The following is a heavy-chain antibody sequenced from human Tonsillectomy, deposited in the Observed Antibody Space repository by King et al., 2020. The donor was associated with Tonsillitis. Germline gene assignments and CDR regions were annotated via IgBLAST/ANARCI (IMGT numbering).Heavy chain of an antibody. Sequence: QLVQSGAEVKKPGSSVKVSCQASGGTFNNYAFCWVRQAPGQGLEWMGGIIPMFGSANYAQKFQGRVTVTADKSTSTVFMELSSLSSEDTAIYYCARDLPGSTILFVAFDIWGQGTKVTVSS. CDR2: IIPMFGSA. CDR1: GGTFNNYA. V-gene: IGHV1-69*06. J-gene: IGHJ3*02. CDR3: ARDLPGSTILFVAFDI. D-gene: IGHD2-2*01.